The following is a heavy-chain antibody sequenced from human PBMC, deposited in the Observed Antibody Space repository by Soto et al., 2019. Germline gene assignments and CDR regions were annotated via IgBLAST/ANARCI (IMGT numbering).Heavy chain of an antibody. J-gene: IGHJ4*02. D-gene: IGHD1-26*01. CDR2: IYYTGST. Sequence: VSLTCTVSGGSVSSSSYYWGWIRQPPGKGPEWIGTIYYTGSTSYSPSLKRRVTISVDTSKTQFSLNLSSVTATDTAVYYCAGRRAGDYYFDYWGQGTLVTVSS. CDR1: GGSVSSSSYY. V-gene: IGHV4-39*01. CDR3: AGRRAGDYYFDY.